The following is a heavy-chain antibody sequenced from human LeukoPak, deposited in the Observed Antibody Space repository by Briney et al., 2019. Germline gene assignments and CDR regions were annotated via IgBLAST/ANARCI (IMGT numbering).Heavy chain of an antibody. CDR3: ARTSIAVAGTQTYINRPFDY. CDR2: IYYSGST. V-gene: IGHV4-61*01. D-gene: IGHD6-19*01. CDR1: GGSVSSGSYY. Sequence: PSETLSLTCTVSGGSVSSGSYYWSWIRQPPGKGLEWIGYIYYSGSTNYNPSLKSRVTISVDTSKNQFSLKLSSVTAADTAVHYCARTSIAVAGTQTYINRPFDYWGQGTLVTVSS. J-gene: IGHJ4*02.